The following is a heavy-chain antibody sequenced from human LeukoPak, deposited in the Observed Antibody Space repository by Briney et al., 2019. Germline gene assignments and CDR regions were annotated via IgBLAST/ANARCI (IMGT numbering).Heavy chain of an antibody. J-gene: IGHJ4*02. V-gene: IGHV3-21*01. Sequence: PGGSLRLSCAASGFTFSSYSMNWVRQAPGKWLEWVSSISSSSSYIYYADSVKGRFTISRDNAKNSLYLQMNSLRAEDTAVYYCARDGGYSGHDFDYWGQGTLVTVSS. CDR3: ARDGGYSGHDFDY. D-gene: IGHD5-12*01. CDR2: ISSSSSYI. CDR1: GFTFSSYS.